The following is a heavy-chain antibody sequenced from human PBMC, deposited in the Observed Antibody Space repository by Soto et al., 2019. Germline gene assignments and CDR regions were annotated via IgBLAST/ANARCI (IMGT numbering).Heavy chain of an antibody. D-gene: IGHD3-16*02. V-gene: IGHV3-7*01. Sequence: GGSLRLSCVVSEFTFSHYWMTWVRQAPGKGLEWVANIKEDGTETYYVDSVKGRFFISRDNAKNSLYLQMNSLRAEDTAVYYCARDFNDYISDSYRRYILDYWGQGTPVTVSS. CDR3: ARDFNDYISDSYRRYILDY. J-gene: IGHJ4*02. CDR1: EFTFSHYW. CDR2: IKEDGTET.